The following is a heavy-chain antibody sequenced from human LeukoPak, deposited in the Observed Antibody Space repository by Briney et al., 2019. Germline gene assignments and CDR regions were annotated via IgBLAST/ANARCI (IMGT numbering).Heavy chain of an antibody. CDR2: IYYSGST. CDR3: ARGFEKFDY. V-gene: IGHV4-59*01. Sequence: SETLSLTCTVSGGPISSYYWSWIRQPPGKGLEWIGYIYYSGSTNYNPSLKSRVTISVDTSKNQFSLKLSSVTAADTAVYYCARGFEKFDYWGQGTLVTVSS. CDR1: GGPISSYY. J-gene: IGHJ4*02.